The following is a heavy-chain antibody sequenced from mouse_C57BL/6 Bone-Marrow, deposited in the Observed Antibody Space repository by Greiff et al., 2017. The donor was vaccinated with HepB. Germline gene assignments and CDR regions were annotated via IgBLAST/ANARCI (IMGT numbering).Heavy chain of an antibody. CDR1: GFTFSSYA. D-gene: IGHD1-1*01. CDR3: ARSLYYYGSSFYYAMDY. Sequence: EVHLVESGGGLVKPGGSLKLSCAASGFTFSSYAMSWVRQTPEKRLEWVATISDGGSYTYYPDNVKGRFTISRDNAKNNLYLQMSHLKSEDTAMYYCARSLYYYGSSFYYAMDYWGQGTSVTVSS. J-gene: IGHJ4*01. CDR2: ISDGGSYT. V-gene: IGHV5-4*01.